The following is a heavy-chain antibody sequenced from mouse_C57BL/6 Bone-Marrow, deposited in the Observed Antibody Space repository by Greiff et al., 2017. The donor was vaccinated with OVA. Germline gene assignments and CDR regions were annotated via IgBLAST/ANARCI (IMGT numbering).Heavy chain of an antibody. CDR1: GYTFTSYG. CDR3: AREGIYYDFDV. J-gene: IGHJ1*03. V-gene: IGHV1-81*01. CDR2: IYPRSGNT. Sequence: QVHVKQSGAELARPGASVKLSCKASGYTFTSYGISWVKQRTGQGLEWIGEIYPRSGNTYYNEKFKGKATLTADKSSSTAYMELRSLTSEDSAVYFCAREGIYYDFDVWGTGTTVTVSS. D-gene: IGHD2-1*01.